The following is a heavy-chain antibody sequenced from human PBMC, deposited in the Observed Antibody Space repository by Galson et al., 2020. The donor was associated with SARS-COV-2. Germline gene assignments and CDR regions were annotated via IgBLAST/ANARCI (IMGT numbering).Heavy chain of an antibody. D-gene: IGHD3-9*01. Sequence: ASVKDSCKASGYTFTDYYIHWVRQAPGQGLEWMGWINPKSGGTNYAQKFEGRVTMTRDTSITTAYMELSRLRADDTAVYYCARLRYYDVLTGYIVDVWGQGTMVTVSS. J-gene: IGHJ6*02. CDR1: GYTFTDYY. CDR2: INPKSGGT. CDR3: ARLRYYDVLTGYIVDV. V-gene: IGHV1-2*02.